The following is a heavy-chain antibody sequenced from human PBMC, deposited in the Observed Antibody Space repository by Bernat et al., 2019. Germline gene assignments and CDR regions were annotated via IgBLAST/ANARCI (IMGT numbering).Heavy chain of an antibody. CDR3: AKGGANWGILDY. Sequence: EVQLLESGGGLVQPGGSLRLSCAASGFTFSSYAMSWVRQAPGKGLEWVSVISGSGGSTYYADSVKGRFTISRDNSKNTVYLQMNSLRAEDKAVYYCAKGGANWGILDYWGQGTLVTVSS. V-gene: IGHV3-23*01. CDR2: ISGSGGST. D-gene: IGHD7-27*01. J-gene: IGHJ4*02. CDR1: GFTFSSYA.